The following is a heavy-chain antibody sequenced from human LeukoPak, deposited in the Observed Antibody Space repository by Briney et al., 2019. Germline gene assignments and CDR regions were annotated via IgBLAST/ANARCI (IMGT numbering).Heavy chain of an antibody. CDR1: GFTFSSYW. Sequence: GGSLRLSCAASGFTFSSYWMSWVRQAPGKGLEWVAVIWNDATNKYYADSVKGRFTISKDNSRNTLNLQMDSLRAEDTAVYYCARWGSGGLTLDYWGQGTLVTVSS. V-gene: IGHV3-33*08. D-gene: IGHD3-10*01. CDR3: ARWGSGGLTLDY. CDR2: IWNDATNK. J-gene: IGHJ4*02.